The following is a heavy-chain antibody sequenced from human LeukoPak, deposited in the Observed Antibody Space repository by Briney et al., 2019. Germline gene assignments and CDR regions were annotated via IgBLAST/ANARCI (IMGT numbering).Heavy chain of an antibody. CDR2: IIPIFGTA. Sequence: ASVKVSCKASGGTFSNYAITWVRQAPGQGLEWMGGIIPIFGTANYAQKFQGRVTITADESTSTAYMELSSLRSEDTAVYYCARAEYNWIYVGYYYYYMDVWGKGTTVTVSS. V-gene: IGHV1-69*13. CDR3: ARAEYNWIYVGYYYYYMDV. D-gene: IGHD1-7*01. CDR1: GGTFSNYA. J-gene: IGHJ6*03.